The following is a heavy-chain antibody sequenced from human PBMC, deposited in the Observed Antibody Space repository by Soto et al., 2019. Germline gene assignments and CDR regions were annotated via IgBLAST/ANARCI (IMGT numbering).Heavy chain of an antibody. CDR3: ARVAGYSINWFDP. CDR2: IYYSGST. Sequence: SGTLSLTCTVSGGPISSCDYYWSWIRQPPGKGLEWIGYIYYSGSTYYNPSLKSRVTISVDTSKNQFSLKLSSVTAADTAVYYCARVAGYSINWFDPWGQGTLVTVSS. J-gene: IGHJ5*02. V-gene: IGHV4-30-4*01. CDR1: GGPISSCDYY. D-gene: IGHD4-4*01.